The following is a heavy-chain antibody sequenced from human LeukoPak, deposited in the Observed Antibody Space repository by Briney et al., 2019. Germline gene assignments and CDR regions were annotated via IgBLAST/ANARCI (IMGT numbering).Heavy chain of an antibody. CDR1: GFTFDDYA. CDR3: ARGKSRFRGVTHFDY. CDR2: IDKSGSNI. J-gene: IGHJ4*02. Sequence: PGGSLRLSCAASGFTFDDYAMHWVRQAPGKGLEWISFIDKSGSNIYYADSVNGRFTISRDNVKDSLYLQMNSLRVEDTAVYYCARGKSRFRGVTHFDYWGQGTLVTVSS. D-gene: IGHD3-10*01. V-gene: IGHV3-48*03.